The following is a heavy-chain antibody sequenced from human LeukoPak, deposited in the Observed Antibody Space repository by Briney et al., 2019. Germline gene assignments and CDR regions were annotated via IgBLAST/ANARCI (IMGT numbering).Heavy chain of an antibody. CDR1: GYTFTGYY. D-gene: IGHD3-22*01. Sequence: GASVKVSCKASGYTFTGYYMHWVRQAPGQGLEWMGRINPNSGGTNYAQKFQGRVTMTRDTFISTAYMELSRLRSDDTAVYYCARAYHTYYYDSSGYYLGYWGQGILVTVSS. CDR2: INPNSGGT. CDR3: ARAYHTYYYDSSGYYLGY. V-gene: IGHV1-2*06. J-gene: IGHJ4*02.